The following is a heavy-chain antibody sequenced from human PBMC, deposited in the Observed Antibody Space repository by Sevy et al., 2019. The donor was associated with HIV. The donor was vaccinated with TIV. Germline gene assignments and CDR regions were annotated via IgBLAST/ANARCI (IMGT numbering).Heavy chain of an antibody. D-gene: IGHD5-12*01. J-gene: IGHJ6*02. CDR2: VGPAGDT. CDR3: TRSGGYSDYGIDV. Sequence: GGSLRLSCAASGFTFITYEMHWVRHVTGKGLEWVSGVGPAGDTFYPGSVKGRFTISRENAKNSLYLQMNNLRAGDTAVYYCTRSGGYSDYGIDVRGQGTTVTVSS. V-gene: IGHV3-13*01. CDR1: GFTFITYE.